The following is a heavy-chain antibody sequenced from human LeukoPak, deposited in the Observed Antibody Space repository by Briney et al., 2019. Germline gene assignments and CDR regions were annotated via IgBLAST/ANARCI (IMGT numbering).Heavy chain of an antibody. J-gene: IGHJ4*02. D-gene: IGHD2-2*01. CDR2: IIPILGIA. V-gene: IGHV1-69*04. Sequence: GASVKVSCKASGGTFSSYAISWVRQAPGQGLEWMGRIIPILGIANYAQKFQGRVTITADKSTSTAYMELSSLRSEDTAVYYCARGSYQLPSAFDYWGQGTLVTVSS. CDR3: ARGSYQLPSAFDY. CDR1: GGTFSSYA.